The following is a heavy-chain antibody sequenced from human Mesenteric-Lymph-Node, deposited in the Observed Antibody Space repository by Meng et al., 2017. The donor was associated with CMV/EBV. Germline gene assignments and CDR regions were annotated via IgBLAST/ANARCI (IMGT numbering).Heavy chain of an antibody. J-gene: IGHJ4*02. CDR1: GLIFSSFG. CDR3: AKGTQIFGVVIPAYD. V-gene: IGHV3-30*02. Sequence: GGSLRLSCAASGLIFSSFGMHWVRQAPVKGLEWVAFIRYDGSNKYYADSVKGRFTISRDNSRNTLHLQMDSLRPEDTAVYYCAKGTQIFGVVIPAYDWGQGTLVTVSS. D-gene: IGHD3-3*01. CDR2: IRYDGSNK.